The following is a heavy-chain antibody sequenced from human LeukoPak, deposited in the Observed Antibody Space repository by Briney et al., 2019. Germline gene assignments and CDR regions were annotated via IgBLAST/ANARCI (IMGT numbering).Heavy chain of an antibody. CDR3: AKGLRSSGWYTHFDN. J-gene: IGHJ4*02. V-gene: IGHV3-23*01. Sequence: GRSLRLSCTASGFTFSSYAMSWVRQAPGRGLEWVSEISGSDGSTYYADSVKGRFTISRDKNTLYLQMDSLRAEDTAVYYCAKGLRSSGWYTHFDNWGRGTLVTVSS. D-gene: IGHD6-13*01. CDR2: ISGSDGST. CDR1: GFTFSSYA.